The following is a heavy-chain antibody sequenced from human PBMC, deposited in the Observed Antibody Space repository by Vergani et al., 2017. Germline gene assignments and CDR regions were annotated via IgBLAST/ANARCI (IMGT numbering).Heavy chain of an antibody. CDR3: ARASGDYYDSSGYYPPFDY. Sequence: QVQLVQSGAEVKKPGSSVKVSCKASGGTFSSYAISWVRQAPGQGLEWMGGIIPIFGTANYAQKFQGRVTITADKSTSTAYMELSSLRSEDTAVYYCARASGDYYDSSGYYPPFDYWGQGTLVTVSS. CDR1: GGTFSSYA. CDR2: IIPIFGTA. V-gene: IGHV1-69*06. D-gene: IGHD3-22*01. J-gene: IGHJ4*02.